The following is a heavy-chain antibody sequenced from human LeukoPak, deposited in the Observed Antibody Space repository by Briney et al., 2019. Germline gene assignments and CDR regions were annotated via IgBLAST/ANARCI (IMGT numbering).Heavy chain of an antibody. Sequence: SETLSLTCTVSSGSISSYYWSWIRQPPGKGLEWIGYIYYTGSTNYNPSLKSRVTISVDTSKNQFSLNLNSVTAADTAVYYCARHGPYLGRLGWFDPWGQGTLVTASS. CDR1: SGSISSYY. J-gene: IGHJ5*02. V-gene: IGHV4-59*08. CDR2: IYYTGST. D-gene: IGHD1-26*01. CDR3: ARHGPYLGRLGWFDP.